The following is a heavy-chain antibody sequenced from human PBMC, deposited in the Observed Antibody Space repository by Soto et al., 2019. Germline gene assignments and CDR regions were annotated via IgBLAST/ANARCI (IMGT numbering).Heavy chain of an antibody. J-gene: IGHJ6*03. CDR2: IGAYNGNT. CDR3: TGVQQLVGYFDYYMEV. D-gene: IGHD6-6*01. V-gene: IGHV1-18*01. CDR1: GYTFSNHG. Sequence: ASVKVSCKASGYTFSNHGITWVRQAPGQGLERMRWIGAYNGNTHYTQSHKGRFTMTTDTSTSTAYKELRGLRSDDTHVYNCTGVQQLVGYFDYYMEVWGKGRTVTFSS.